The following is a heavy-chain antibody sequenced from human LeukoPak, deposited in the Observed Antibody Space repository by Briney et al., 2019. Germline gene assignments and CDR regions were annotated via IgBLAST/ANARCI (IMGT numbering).Heavy chain of an antibody. CDR1: GYTFTNYG. CDR3: ARDHGTSIAAVSDY. CDR2: ISSYTGNT. Sequence: ASVKVSCKASGYTFTNYGLSWVRQAPGQGLEWMGWISSYTGNTNYAQKLQGRVTMTTDTSTSTAYMELRSLRSDDTAVYYCARDHGTSIAAVSDYWGQGTLVTASS. J-gene: IGHJ4*02. V-gene: IGHV1-18*01. D-gene: IGHD6-13*01.